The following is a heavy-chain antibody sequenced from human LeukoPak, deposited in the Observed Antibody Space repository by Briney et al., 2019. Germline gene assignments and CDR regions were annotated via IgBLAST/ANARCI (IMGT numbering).Heavy chain of an antibody. D-gene: IGHD4-23*01. J-gene: IGHJ4*02. CDR3: ARDGHSGNSLDY. CDR1: GYAFTDKY. CDR2: INPDGGAT. Sequence: ASVKVSCKTSGYAFTDKYIHWMRQAPGEGLEWVGWINPDGGATRYAQKFQGWVTMTGDTSITTVYMELNRLKSDDTAVYYCARDGHSGNSLDYWGQGTLVTVSS. V-gene: IGHV1-2*04.